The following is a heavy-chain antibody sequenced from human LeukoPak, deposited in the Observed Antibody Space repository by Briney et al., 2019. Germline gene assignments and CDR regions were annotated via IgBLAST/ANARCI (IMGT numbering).Heavy chain of an antibody. CDR2: IYYSGST. Sequence: SETLSLTCTVSGDSISSRSYYWGWIRQPPGKGLEWIGSIYYSGSTYYNPSLKSRVTISVNTSKNQFSLKLNSVTAADTAVYYCARDYYGHYYMDVWGKGTTVTISS. CDR3: ARDYYGHYYMDV. D-gene: IGHD3-10*01. J-gene: IGHJ6*03. CDR1: GDSISSRSYY. V-gene: IGHV4-39*07.